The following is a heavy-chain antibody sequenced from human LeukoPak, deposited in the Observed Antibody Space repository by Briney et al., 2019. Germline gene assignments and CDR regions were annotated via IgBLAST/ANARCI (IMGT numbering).Heavy chain of an antibody. CDR1: GGSFSGYY. Sequence: PSETLSLTCAVYGGSFSGYYWSWIRQPPGKGLEWIGEINHSGSANYNPSLKSRVTISVDTSKNQFSLKLSSVTAADTAVYYCARSDWNYCSSASCYTALVLWGQGTLVTVSS. CDR2: INHSGSA. CDR3: ARSDWNYCSSASCYTALVL. V-gene: IGHV4-34*01. J-gene: IGHJ4*02. D-gene: IGHD2-2*02.